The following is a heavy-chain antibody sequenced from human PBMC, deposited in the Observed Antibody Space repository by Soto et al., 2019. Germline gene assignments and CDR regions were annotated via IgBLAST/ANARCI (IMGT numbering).Heavy chain of an antibody. V-gene: IGHV1-2*02. CDR3: ARQAYPVVTSYYYYGMDV. Sequence: GASVKVSCKASGYTLTGYYMHWVRQAPGQGLEWMGWINPNRGGTNYAQKFQGRVTMTRDTSISTAYMELSRLRSDDTAVYYCARQAYPVVTSYYYYGMDVGGQGTTVTVSS. J-gene: IGHJ6*02. CDR1: GYTLTGYY. CDR2: INPNRGGT. D-gene: IGHD2-15*01.